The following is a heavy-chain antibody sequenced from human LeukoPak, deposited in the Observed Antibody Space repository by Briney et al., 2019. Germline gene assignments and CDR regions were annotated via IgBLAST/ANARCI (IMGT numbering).Heavy chain of an antibody. D-gene: IGHD6-19*01. V-gene: IGHV1-46*01. Sequence: GASVKVSCKASGYTFTSYYMHWVRQAPGQGLEWMGIINPSDGSTTNPQKFQGRVSMTRDMSTATLYMEMTKLTSEDTAVYFCARAWLEHDYFDNWGQGTRVTVSS. CDR3: ARAWLEHDYFDN. J-gene: IGHJ4*02. CDR1: GYTFTSYY. CDR2: INPSDGST.